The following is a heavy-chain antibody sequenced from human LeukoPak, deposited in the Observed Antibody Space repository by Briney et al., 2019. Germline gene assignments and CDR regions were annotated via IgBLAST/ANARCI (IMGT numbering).Heavy chain of an antibody. CDR1: GYSISSGYY. Sequence: SETLSLTCAVSGYSISSGYYWGWIRQPPGKGLEWIGSIYHSGSTYYNPSLKSRVTISVVTSKNQFSLKLSSVTAADTAVYYCASNRNTPEKSLDYWGQGTLVTVSS. J-gene: IGHJ4*02. D-gene: IGHD3-16*02. CDR2: IYHSGST. CDR3: ASNRNTPEKSLDY. V-gene: IGHV4-38-2*01.